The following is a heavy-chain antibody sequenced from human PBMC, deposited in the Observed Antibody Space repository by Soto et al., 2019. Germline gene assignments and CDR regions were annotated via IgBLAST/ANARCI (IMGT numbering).Heavy chain of an antibody. J-gene: IGHJ4*02. D-gene: IGHD3-10*01. Sequence: LSLTCTVSGGSISSGDYYWSWIRQPPGKGLEWIEYIYYSGSTYYNPSLKSRVTISVDTSKNQFSLKLSSVTAADTAVYYCARVGGFGATTIDYWGQGTLVTVSS. CDR1: GGSISSGDYY. CDR3: ARVGGFGATTIDY. V-gene: IGHV4-30-4*01. CDR2: IYYSGST.